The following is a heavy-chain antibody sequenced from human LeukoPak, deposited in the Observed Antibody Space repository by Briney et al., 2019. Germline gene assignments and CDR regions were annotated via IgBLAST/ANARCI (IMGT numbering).Heavy chain of an antibody. CDR2: IYYSGST. CDR3: ARATDAFDI. Sequence: PSETLSLTCTVFGGSISSYYWSWIRQPPGKGLEWIGYIYYSGSTNYNPSLKSRVTISVDTSKNQFSLKLSSVTAADTAVYYCARATDAFDIWGQGTMVTVSS. V-gene: IGHV4-59*01. CDR1: GGSISSYY. J-gene: IGHJ3*02.